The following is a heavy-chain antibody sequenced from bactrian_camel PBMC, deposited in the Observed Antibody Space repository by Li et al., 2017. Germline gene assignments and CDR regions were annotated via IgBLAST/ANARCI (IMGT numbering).Heavy chain of an antibody. CDR1: GSIDGTNC. Sequence: VQLVESGGGSVQAGGSLRLSCEVSGSIDGTNCIGWFRQNPGKEREGVAAVVTLGGTTYYDDSVRGRFTISQDNAVNTLYLQIDSLKPEDTAMYYCAANFGSYCSVDYLQRRANFWGHGTQVTVS. V-gene: IGHV3S54*01. D-gene: IGHD2*01. CDR3: AANFGSYCSVDYLQRRANF. J-gene: IGHJ4*01. CDR2: VVTLGGTT.